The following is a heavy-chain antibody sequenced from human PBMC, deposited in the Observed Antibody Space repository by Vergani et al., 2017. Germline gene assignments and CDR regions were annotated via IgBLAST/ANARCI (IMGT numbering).Heavy chain of an antibody. D-gene: IGHD4-17*01. J-gene: IGHJ6*03. V-gene: IGHV1-2*02. Sequence: QVQLVQSGAEVKKPGASVKVSCKASGYTFTGYYMHWVRQAPGQGLEWMGWINPNSGGTNYAQKFQGRVTMTRDTSISTAYMVLSWLRSDDTAVYYCARDSGPTTVTTYYYYYYMDVWGKGTTVTVSS. CDR2: INPNSGGT. CDR1: GYTFTGYY. CDR3: ARDSGPTTVTTYYYYYYMDV.